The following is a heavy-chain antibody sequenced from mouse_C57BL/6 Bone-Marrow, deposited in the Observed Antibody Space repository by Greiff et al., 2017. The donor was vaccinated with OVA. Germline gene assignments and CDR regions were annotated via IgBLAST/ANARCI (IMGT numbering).Heavy chain of an antibody. V-gene: IGHV1-62-3*01. J-gene: IGHJ2*01. CDR2: IDPNSGNT. Sequence: QVQLQQPGAELVKPGASVKLSCKASGYTFTSYWMHWVKQRPGRGLEWIGRIDPNSGNTKYNEKFKGKATLTADTSSSTAYMQLSSLTSEDSAVYYCARGECSSYVKHYFDYWGQGTTLTVSS. CDR3: ARGECSSYVKHYFDY. CDR1: GYTFTSYW. D-gene: IGHD1-1*01.